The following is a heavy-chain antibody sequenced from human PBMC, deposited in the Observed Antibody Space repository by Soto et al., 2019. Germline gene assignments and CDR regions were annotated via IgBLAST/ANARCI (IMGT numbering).Heavy chain of an antibody. J-gene: IGHJ6*02. Sequence: SVKVSCKASGYTFTSYGINWVRQAPGQGLEWMGGIIPISETTNYAQIFQGRVSIVADISTSTAYMELSRLRSEDTAVYYCARALLSHSYDSGGYDSYFHAMDVWGQGTPVTVSS. V-gene: IGHV1-69*06. CDR2: IIPISETT. CDR1: GYTFTSYG. D-gene: IGHD3-22*01. CDR3: ARALLSHSYDSGGYDSYFHAMDV.